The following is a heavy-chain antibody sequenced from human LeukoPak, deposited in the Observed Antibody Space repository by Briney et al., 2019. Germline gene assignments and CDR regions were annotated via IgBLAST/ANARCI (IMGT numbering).Heavy chain of an antibody. Sequence: GGSLRLSCAASGFTFSDYYMSWIRQAPGKGLEWVSYISFSGSTIYYADSVKGRFTISRDNSKNTLSLQMNSLRAEDTAMYYCARVRGWKYFDYWGQGTLVTVSS. CDR3: ARVRGWKYFDY. CDR1: GFTFSDYY. J-gene: IGHJ4*02. CDR2: ISFSGSTI. V-gene: IGHV3-11*04. D-gene: IGHD1-1*01.